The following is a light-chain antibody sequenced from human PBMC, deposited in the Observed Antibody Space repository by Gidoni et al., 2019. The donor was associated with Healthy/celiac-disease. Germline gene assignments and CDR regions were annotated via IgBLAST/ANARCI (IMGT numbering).Light chain of an antibody. Sequence: DIQMNQSQSSLSASVGDRVTITCRASQSISSYLNWYQQKPGKAPKLLIYAASSLQSGVPSRFSGSGSGTDFTLTISSLQPEDFATYYCQQSYSTPPLTFGGGTKVEIK. V-gene: IGKV1-39*01. CDR3: QQSYSTPPLT. CDR1: QSISSY. CDR2: AAS. J-gene: IGKJ4*01.